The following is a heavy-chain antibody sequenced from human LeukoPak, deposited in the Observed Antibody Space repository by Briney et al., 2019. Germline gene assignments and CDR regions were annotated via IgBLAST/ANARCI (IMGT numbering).Heavy chain of an antibody. CDR1: GDSISSYY. J-gene: IGHJ4*02. D-gene: IGHD3-22*01. V-gene: IGHV4-4*07. CDR2: IYTSGST. CDR3: ARVRYYDSSGRYYFDY. Sequence: SETLSLTCTVSGDSISSYYWSWIRQPAGKGLEWIGRIYTSGSTNYNPSLKSRVTMSVDTSKNQFSLKLSSVTAADTAVYYCARVRYYDSSGRYYFDYWGQGTLVTVSS.